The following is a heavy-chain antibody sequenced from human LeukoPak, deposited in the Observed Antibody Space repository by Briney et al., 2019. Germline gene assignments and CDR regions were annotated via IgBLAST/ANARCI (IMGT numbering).Heavy chain of an antibody. CDR2: IVVGSGNT. CDR3: AAHGGNSGWLDY. CDR1: GFTFTSSA. D-gene: IGHD4-23*01. V-gene: IGHV1-58*02. J-gene: IGHJ4*02. Sequence: ASVKVSCKASGFTFTSSAMQWVRQARGQRLEWIGWIVVGSGNTNYAQKFQERVTITRDMSTSTAYMELSSLRSEDTAVYYCAAHGGNSGWLDYWGQGTLVTVSS.